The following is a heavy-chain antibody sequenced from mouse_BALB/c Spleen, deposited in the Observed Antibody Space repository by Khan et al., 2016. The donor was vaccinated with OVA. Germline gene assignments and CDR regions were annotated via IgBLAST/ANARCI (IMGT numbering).Heavy chain of an antibody. V-gene: IGHV3-2*02. J-gene: IGHJ4*01. CDR3: ARDGSRYYYAMDY. Sequence: EVQLVESGPGLVKPSQSLSLTCTVTGYSITSDYAWNWIRQFPGNKLEWMGYISYSGSTNYNPSFTSRISITRDTSKNQFFLQLNSVTTEDTATYYCARDGSRYYYAMDYWGQGTSVTVSS. CDR1: GYSITSDYA. D-gene: IGHD2-3*01. CDR2: ISYSGST.